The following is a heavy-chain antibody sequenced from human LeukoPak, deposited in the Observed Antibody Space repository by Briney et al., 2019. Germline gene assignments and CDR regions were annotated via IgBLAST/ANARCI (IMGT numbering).Heavy chain of an antibody. CDR2: IYYSGST. J-gene: IGHJ4*02. Sequence: SETLSLTCTVSGGSISSGGYYWSWIRQHPGKGLEWIGYIYYSGSTYYNPSLKSRVTISVDTSKNQFSLKLSSVTAADTAVYYCARDHGAGQYDSSGLDYWGQGTLVTVSS. D-gene: IGHD3-22*01. CDR1: GGSISSGGYY. V-gene: IGHV4-31*03. CDR3: ARDHGAGQYDSSGLDY.